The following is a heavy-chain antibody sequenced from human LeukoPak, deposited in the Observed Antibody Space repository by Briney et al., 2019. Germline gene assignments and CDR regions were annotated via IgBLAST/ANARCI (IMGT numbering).Heavy chain of an antibody. CDR3: ARSGGNSVAGDY. V-gene: IGHV3-48*01. CDR2: ISRSSSTI. CDR1: GFTFSSYS. J-gene: IGHJ4*02. D-gene: IGHD4-23*01. Sequence: PGGSLRLSCTASGFTFSSYSMNWVRQAPGKGLEWVSYISRSSSTIYYADSVTGRFTISRDNAKNSLYLQMNSLRGEDTAVYYCARSGGNSVAGDYWGQGSVDPVSS.